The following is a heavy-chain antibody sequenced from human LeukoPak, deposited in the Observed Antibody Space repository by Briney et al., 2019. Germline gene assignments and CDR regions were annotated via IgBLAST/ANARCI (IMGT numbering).Heavy chain of an antibody. J-gene: IGHJ6*03. D-gene: IGHD2-8*01. V-gene: IGHV1-46*01. CDR2: INPSGGST. Sequence: ASVKVSCKASGYTFTSYYMHWVRQAPGQGLEWMGIINPSGGSTSYAQKFQGRVTMTRDMSTSTVYMELSSLRSEDTAVYYCARGGGLCTNGVCYTISDYYYYMDVWGKGTTVTVSS. CDR3: ARGGGLCTNGVCYTISDYYYYMDV. CDR1: GYTFTSYY.